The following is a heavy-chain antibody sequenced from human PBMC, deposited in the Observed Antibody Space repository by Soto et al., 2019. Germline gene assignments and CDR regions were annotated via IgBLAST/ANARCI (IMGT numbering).Heavy chain of an antibody. J-gene: IGHJ4*02. Sequence: GGSMRLSCVASGFTFSGHAMSWVRQAPGKGLEWVSSISDSGIHTYYPDSVRGRFTISRDNSKNTLYLQMNSLRAEDTAVYYCANGGEWSFKFDYWGQGTLVTVSS. CDR1: GFTFSGHA. CDR3: ANGGEWSFKFDY. V-gene: IGHV3-23*01. D-gene: IGHD3-3*01. CDR2: ISDSGIHT.